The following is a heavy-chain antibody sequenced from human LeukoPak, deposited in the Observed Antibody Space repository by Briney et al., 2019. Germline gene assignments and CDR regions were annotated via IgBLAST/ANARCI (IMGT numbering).Heavy chain of an antibody. D-gene: IGHD3-3*01. CDR2: IDHRGNA. V-gene: IGHV4-34*01. CDR3: ARGDEDDFWIDY. CDR1: GGPFSHRY. Sequence: SETLSLTCAVYGGPFSHRYWSWVRQPPGKGLEWIGEIDHRGNANYNPSLKGRVTISVDTSKNQFSLNLSSVTAADTAVYYCARGDEDDFWIDYWGQGTLVTVSS. J-gene: IGHJ4*02.